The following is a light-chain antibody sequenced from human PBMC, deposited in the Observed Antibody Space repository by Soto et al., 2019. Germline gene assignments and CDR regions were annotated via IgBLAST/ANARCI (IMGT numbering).Light chain of an antibody. CDR1: QSISSW. J-gene: IGKJ1*01. V-gene: IGKV1-5*03. Sequence: IQMTQSPSTLSASVGDRVTITCRASQSISSWLAWYQQKPGKAPKLLIYKASSLESGVPSRFSGSGSGTEFTLTISSLQPDDVATYYFQQYNSYSKTFGQGTKVEIK. CDR3: QQYNSYSKT. CDR2: KAS.